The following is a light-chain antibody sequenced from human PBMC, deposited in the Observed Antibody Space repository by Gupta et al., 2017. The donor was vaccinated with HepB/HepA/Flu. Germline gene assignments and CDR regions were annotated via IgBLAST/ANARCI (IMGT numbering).Light chain of an antibody. V-gene: IGKV3-20*01. Sequence: EIVLTQSPGPLPLSPGARATLSCRASQSVSSSHLAWYQQKPGQAPRLLIYGASSRATGIPDRLSGSGSGTDFTLTISRLEPEDFAVYYCQQYGSSPEWTFGQGTKVEIK. CDR3: QQYGSSPEWT. J-gene: IGKJ1*01. CDR2: GAS. CDR1: QSVSSSH.